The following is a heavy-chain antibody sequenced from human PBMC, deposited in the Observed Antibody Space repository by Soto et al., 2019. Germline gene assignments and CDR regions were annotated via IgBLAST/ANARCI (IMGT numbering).Heavy chain of an antibody. V-gene: IGHV5-51*01. D-gene: IGHD6-19*01. CDR2: IYPGDSDT. Sequence: GESLKISCKGSGYSFTSYWIGWVRQMPGKGLEWMGIIYPGDSDTRYSPSFQGQVTISADKSISTAYLQWSSLKASDTAMYYCARQLEGIAVAGHFDYWGQGTLVTVSS. CDR3: ARQLEGIAVAGHFDY. CDR1: GYSFTSYW. J-gene: IGHJ4*02.